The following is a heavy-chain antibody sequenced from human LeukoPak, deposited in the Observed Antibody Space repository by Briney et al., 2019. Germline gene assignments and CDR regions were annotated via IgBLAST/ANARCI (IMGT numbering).Heavy chain of an antibody. J-gene: IGHJ4*02. CDR1: GGSISSSSYY. CDR2: IYYSGST. Sequence: SETLSLTCTVSGGSISSSSYYWGWIRQPPGKGLEWIGSIYYSGSTYYNPSLKSRVTISVDTSKNQFSLKLSSVTAADTAVYYCARVPDYYYDSSGYIYWGQGNLVTVSS. CDR3: ARVPDYYYDSSGYIY. V-gene: IGHV4-39*07. D-gene: IGHD3-22*01.